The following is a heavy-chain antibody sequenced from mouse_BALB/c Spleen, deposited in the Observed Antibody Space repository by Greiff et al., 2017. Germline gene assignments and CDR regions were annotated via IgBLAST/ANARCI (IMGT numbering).Heavy chain of an antibody. Sequence: VQGVESGPGLVAPSQCLSITCTVSGFSLTSYGVSWVRQPPGKGLEWLGGIWGDGSTNYYSALISRLSINKDNAKSQVFLKLNSLQTDDTATYYCARRTTYWYFDVWGEGTTVTVSS. J-gene: IGHJ1*01. CDR3: ARRTTYWYFDV. CDR2: IWGDGST. D-gene: IGHD1-1*01. V-gene: IGHV2-3*01. CDR1: GFSLTSYG.